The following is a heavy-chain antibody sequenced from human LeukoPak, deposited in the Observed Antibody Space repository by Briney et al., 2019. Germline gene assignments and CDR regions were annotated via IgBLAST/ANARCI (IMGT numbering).Heavy chain of an antibody. J-gene: IGHJ6*02. V-gene: IGHV3-43*02. CDR2: ISRDGEST. Sequence: GGSLRLSCVASGFTFDDYVMHWVRQAPGKGLEFVSVISRDGESTYYADSVKGRFTISRDNSENSLYPQMNSLGIEDTAVYYCAKERQAYYYYGMDVWGQGTLVTVSS. CDR1: GFTFDDYV. CDR3: AKERQAYYYYGMDV.